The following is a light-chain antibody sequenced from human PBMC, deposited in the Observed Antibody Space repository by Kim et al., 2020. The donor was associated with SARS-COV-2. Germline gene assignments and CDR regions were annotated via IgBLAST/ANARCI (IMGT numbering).Light chain of an antibody. J-gene: IGLJ3*02. CDR1: SSDVASSTY. V-gene: IGLV2-14*03. CDR3: ASYPTTNPWV. CDR2: DVN. Sequence: QSALTQPASVSGSPGQSITISCTGTSSDVASSTYVSWYQQHPGRAPQLILYDVNERPSGISDRFSGSKSGTTASLTISGLRGEDEADYYCASYPTTNPWVFGGGTQLTVL.